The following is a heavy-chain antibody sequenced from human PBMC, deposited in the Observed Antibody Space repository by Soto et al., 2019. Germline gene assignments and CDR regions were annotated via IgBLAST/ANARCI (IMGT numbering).Heavy chain of an antibody. V-gene: IGHV4-59*01. CDR2: ISYSGST. CDR1: GGSISSYY. J-gene: IGHJ3*02. Sequence: SETLSLTCTVSGGSISSYYWSWIRQPPGKGLEWIGYISYSGSTNYNPSLKSRVTISVDTSKNQFSLKLSSVTAADTAVYYCASRSPHYDFWSGYSFWDAFDIWGQGTMVTVSS. CDR3: ASRSPHYDFWSGYSFWDAFDI. D-gene: IGHD3-3*01.